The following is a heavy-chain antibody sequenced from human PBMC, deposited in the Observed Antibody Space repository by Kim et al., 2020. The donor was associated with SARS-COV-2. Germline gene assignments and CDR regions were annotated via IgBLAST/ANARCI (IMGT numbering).Heavy chain of an antibody. CDR2: IGTAGDT. Sequence: GGSLRLSCAASGFTFSSYDMHWVRQATGKGLEWVSAIGTAGDTYYPGSVKGRFTISRENAKNSLYLQMNSLRAGDTAVYYCARGGGLGPRPARYFDLWGRGTLVTVSS. J-gene: IGHJ2*01. CDR3: ARGGGLGPRPARYFDL. D-gene: IGHD3-9*01. V-gene: IGHV3-13*01. CDR1: GFTFSSYD.